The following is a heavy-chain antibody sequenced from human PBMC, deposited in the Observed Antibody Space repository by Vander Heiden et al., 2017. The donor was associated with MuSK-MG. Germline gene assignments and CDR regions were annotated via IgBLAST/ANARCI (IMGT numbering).Heavy chain of an antibody. V-gene: IGHV3-7*01. Sequence: EVQLVESGGGVVQPGGTLRLPCAASGFTFSSYGMGWVRQAPGKGLEWVANINQDGSEKYYVDSVKGRFTISRDNAKNSLYLQMNSLRAEDTAVYYCARDWSFEYWGQGALVTVSS. J-gene: IGHJ4*02. CDR1: GFTFSSYG. CDR2: INQDGSEK. CDR3: ARDWSFEY.